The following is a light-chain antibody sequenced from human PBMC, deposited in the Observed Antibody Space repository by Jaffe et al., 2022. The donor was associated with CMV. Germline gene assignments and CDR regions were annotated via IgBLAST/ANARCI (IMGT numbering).Light chain of an antibody. CDR3: QQYNNWPSLT. J-gene: IGKJ4*01. Sequence: EIVMTQSPATLSVSPGERATLSCRASQSVSSNLAWYQQKPGQAPRLLIYGASTRAIGIPARFSGSGSGTEFTLTISSLQSEDFAVYYCQQYNNWPSLTFGGGTKVEIK. CDR2: GAS. CDR1: QSVSSN. V-gene: IGKV3-15*01.